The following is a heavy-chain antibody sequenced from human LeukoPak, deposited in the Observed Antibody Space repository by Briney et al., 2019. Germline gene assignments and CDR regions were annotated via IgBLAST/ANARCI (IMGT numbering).Heavy chain of an antibody. CDR1: GFTFSSYA. CDR3: AKDWYSGSYYGDAFDI. J-gene: IGHJ3*02. Sequence: PGGSLRLSCAASGFTFSSYAMSWVRQAPGKGLEWVSAIRGSGGSTYYADSVKGRFTISRDNSKNTLYLQMNSLRAEDTAVYYCAKDWYSGSYYGDAFDIWGQGTMVTVSS. CDR2: IRGSGGST. V-gene: IGHV3-23*01. D-gene: IGHD1-26*01.